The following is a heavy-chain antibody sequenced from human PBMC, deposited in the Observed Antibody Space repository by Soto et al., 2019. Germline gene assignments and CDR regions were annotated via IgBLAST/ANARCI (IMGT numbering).Heavy chain of an antibody. CDR2: IYYSGST. D-gene: IGHD2-15*01. CDR1: GGSISSGDYY. V-gene: IGHV4-30-4*01. J-gene: IGHJ4*02. CDR3: ARDRGVVVAGSHFDY. Sequence: SETLSLTCTVSGGSISSGDYYWSWIRQPPGKGLEWIGYIYYSGSTYYNLSLKSRVTISVDTSKNQFSLKLSSVTAADTAVYYCARDRGVVVAGSHFDYWGRGTLVTVSS.